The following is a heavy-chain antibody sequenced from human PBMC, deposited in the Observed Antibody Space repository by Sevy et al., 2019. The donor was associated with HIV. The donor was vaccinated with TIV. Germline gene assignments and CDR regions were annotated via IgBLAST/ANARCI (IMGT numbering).Heavy chain of an antibody. CDR1: GYTFTGYY. D-gene: IGHD3-10*01. Sequence: ASVKVSCKASGYTFTGYYMHWVRQAPGQWLEWMGWINPNSGGTNYAQKFQGRVTMTRDTSISTAYMELSRLRSDDTAVYYCARDRIWFGELFFDYWGQGTLVTVSS. CDR2: INPNSGGT. CDR3: ARDRIWFGELFFDY. J-gene: IGHJ4*02. V-gene: IGHV1-2*02.